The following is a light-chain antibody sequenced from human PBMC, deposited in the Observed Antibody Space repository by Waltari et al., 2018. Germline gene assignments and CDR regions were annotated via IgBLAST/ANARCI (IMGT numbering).Light chain of an antibody. J-gene: IGKJ1*01. V-gene: IGKV1-5*03. CDR2: KAS. CDR3: QQYDSFWT. Sequence: DIQMTQSPYTLSASVGDRVTITCRASESISNWLAWYQQKPGKAPKVLIHKASSLESGVPSRFSGSGSATEFTLTISNLQPDDFATYYCQQYDSFWTFGQGTKVEIK. CDR1: ESISNW.